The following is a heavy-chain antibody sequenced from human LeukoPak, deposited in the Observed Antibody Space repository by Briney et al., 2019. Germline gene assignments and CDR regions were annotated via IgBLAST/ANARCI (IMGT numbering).Heavy chain of an antibody. CDR1: GGSISSSSYY. D-gene: IGHD5-24*01. V-gene: IGHV4-39*07. CDR2: INHSGST. J-gene: IGHJ4*02. CDR3: ARGLRRWLQVYYFDY. Sequence: SETLSLTCTVSGGSISSSSYYWSWIRQPPGKGLEWIGEINHSGSTNYNPSLKSRVTISVDTSKNQFSLKLSSVTAADTAVYYCARGLRRWLQVYYFDYWGQGTLVTVSS.